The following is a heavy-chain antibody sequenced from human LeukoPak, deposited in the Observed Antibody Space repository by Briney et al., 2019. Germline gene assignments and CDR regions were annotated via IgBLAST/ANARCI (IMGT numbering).Heavy chain of an antibody. CDR1: GFTFSDYY. CDR2: ISSSGSTI. D-gene: IGHD3-22*01. CDR3: ARKDSSGYDAFDI. V-gene: IGHV3-11*01. J-gene: IGHJ3*02. Sequence: GGSLRLSCAASGFTFSDYYMSWIRQAPGKGLEWASYISSSGSTIYYADSVKGRFTISRDNAKNSLYLQMNSLRAEDTAVYYCARKDSSGYDAFDIWGQGTMVTVSS.